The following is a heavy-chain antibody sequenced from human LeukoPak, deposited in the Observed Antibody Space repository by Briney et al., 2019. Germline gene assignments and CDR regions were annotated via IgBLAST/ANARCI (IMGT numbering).Heavy chain of an antibody. V-gene: IGHV3-7*01. J-gene: IGHJ3*02. Sequence: PGGSLTLSCAASGFTFSSNWMSWVRQAPGKGLEWVANIKQDGSEKYYVDSVKGRFTISRDNAKNSLYLQMNSLRAEDTAVYYCARPISYYYDSSGYYRHDAFDIWGQGTMVTVSS. CDR1: GFTFSSNW. D-gene: IGHD3-22*01. CDR2: IKQDGSEK. CDR3: ARPISYYYDSSGYYRHDAFDI.